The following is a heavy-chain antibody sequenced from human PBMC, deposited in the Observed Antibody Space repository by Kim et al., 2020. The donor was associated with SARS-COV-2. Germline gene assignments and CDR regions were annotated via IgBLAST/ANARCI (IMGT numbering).Heavy chain of an antibody. CDR3: ARAHSAEWIQLWYAFDI. Sequence: SETLSLTCAVSGGSISSSNWWSWVRQPPGKGLEWIGEIYHSGSTNYNPSLKSRVTISVDKSKNQFSLKLSSVTAADTAVYYCARAHSAEWIQLWYAFDIWGQGTMVTVSS. CDR1: GGSISSSNW. J-gene: IGHJ3*02. D-gene: IGHD5-18*01. CDR2: IYHSGST. V-gene: IGHV4-4*02.